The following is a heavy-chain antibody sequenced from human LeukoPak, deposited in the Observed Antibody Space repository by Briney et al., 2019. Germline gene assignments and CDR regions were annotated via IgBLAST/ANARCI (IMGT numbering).Heavy chain of an antibody. CDR3: AKLPDSGSYYYFDY. J-gene: IGHJ4*02. D-gene: IGHD1-26*01. CDR1: GFTFSSYA. Sequence: GGSLRLSCAASGFTFSSYAMTWVRQAPGKGLEWVSSIYASGGSTYYADSVKGRFTISRDNSKNTLYLQMNNLRAEDTAVYYCAKLPDSGSYYYFDYWGQGTLVTVSS. CDR2: IYASGGST. V-gene: IGHV3-23*01.